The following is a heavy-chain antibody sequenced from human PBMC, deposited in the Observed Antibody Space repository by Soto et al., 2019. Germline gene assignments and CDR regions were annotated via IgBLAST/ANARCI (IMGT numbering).Heavy chain of an antibody. D-gene: IGHD2-15*01. V-gene: IGHV3-30*18. J-gene: IGHJ6*02. Sequence: QVQLVESGGGVVQPGRSLRLSCAASGFTFSSYGMHWVRQAPGKGLEWVAVISYDGSNKYYADSVKGRFTISRDNSKNTLYLQMNSLRAEDTAVYYCAKDEDIVVVVAATPDYYYGMDVWGQGTTVTVSS. CDR2: ISYDGSNK. CDR3: AKDEDIVVVVAATPDYYYGMDV. CDR1: GFTFSSYG.